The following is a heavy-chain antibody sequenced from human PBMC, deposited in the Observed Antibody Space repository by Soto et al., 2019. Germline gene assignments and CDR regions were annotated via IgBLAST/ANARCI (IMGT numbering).Heavy chain of an antibody. D-gene: IGHD2-21*01. V-gene: IGHV3-7*03. CDR3: VRLRRFVGY. Sequence: PGGSLRLSCTASGFTFSSYWMSWVRQAPGKGLGWVANIKEDGSGKYYVDSVKGRFSISRENARNSLYLQMNSLRDEDTAVNYGVRLRRFVGYWGQGALVTVSS. J-gene: IGHJ4*02. CDR1: GFTFSSYW. CDR2: IKEDGSGK.